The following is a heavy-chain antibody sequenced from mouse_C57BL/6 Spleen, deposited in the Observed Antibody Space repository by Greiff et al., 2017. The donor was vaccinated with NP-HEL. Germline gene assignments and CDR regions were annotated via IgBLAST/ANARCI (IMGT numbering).Heavy chain of an antibody. D-gene: IGHD1-1*01. CDR3: AKNSDYYGSHPYAMDY. Sequence: QVQLQQSGPGLVQPSQSLSITCTVSGFSLTSYGVHWVRQSPGKGLEWLGVIWRGGSTDYTAAFMSRLSITKDNSKSQVFFKMNSLQADDTAIYYCAKNSDYYGSHPYAMDYWGQGTSVTVSS. CDR2: IWRGGST. J-gene: IGHJ4*01. V-gene: IGHV2-5*01. CDR1: GFSLTSYG.